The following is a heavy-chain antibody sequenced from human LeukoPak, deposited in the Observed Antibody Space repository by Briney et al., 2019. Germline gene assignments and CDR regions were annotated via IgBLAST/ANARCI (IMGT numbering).Heavy chain of an antibody. V-gene: IGHV4-59*11. CDR3: ARDLVTVTKGFDI. CDR1: DDSFSSHY. J-gene: IGHJ3*02. D-gene: IGHD4-17*01. CDR2: ISYIGST. Sequence: SETLSLTCAVSDDSFSSHYWTWIRQPPGKGLEWIGYISYIGSTNYNPSLKSRVTISIDTSKNQFSLKLGSVTAADTAVYYCARDLVTVTKGFDIWGQGTMVSVSS.